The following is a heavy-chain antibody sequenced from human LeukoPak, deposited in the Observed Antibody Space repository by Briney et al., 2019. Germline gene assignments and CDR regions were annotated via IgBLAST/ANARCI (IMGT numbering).Heavy chain of an antibody. CDR1: AYSISSGYR. D-gene: IGHD6-19*01. CDR3: ARDHDTSGWYKWFDP. V-gene: IGHV4-38-2*02. Sequence: PSETLSLTCAVSAYSISSGYRWGWIRQPPGKGLEWIGRIYNSGSTNYNPSLKSRVTMSLDTSKNQFSLKLSSVTAADTAVYYCARDHDTSGWYKWFDPRGQGTLVTVSS. J-gene: IGHJ5*02. CDR2: IYNSGST.